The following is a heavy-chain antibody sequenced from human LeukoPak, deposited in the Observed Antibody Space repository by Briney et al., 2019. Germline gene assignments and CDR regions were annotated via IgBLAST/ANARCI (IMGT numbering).Heavy chain of an antibody. J-gene: IGHJ6*02. CDR3: AREITYDYATYGMDV. CDR1: GFTFSSYS. CDR2: ISSSSSTI. V-gene: IGHV3-48*01. D-gene: IGHD3-16*01. Sequence: GGSLRLSCAASGFTFSSYSMNWVRQAPGKGLEWVSYISSSSSTIYYADSVKGRFTNSRDNAKNSLYLQMNSLRAEDTAVYYCAREITYDYATYGMDVWGQGTTVTVSS.